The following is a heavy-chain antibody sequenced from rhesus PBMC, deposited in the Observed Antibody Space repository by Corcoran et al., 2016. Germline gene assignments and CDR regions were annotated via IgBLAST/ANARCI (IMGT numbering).Heavy chain of an antibody. CDR2: IGGCGVNT. J-gene: IGHJ4*01. V-gene: IGHV4-127*01. CDR1: GYSIRTGYG. CDR3: ARRDTTTGHFDS. Sequence: QVQLQESGPGLVKPSETLSLPCPVSGYSIRTGYGWIWIRPPPGKGLEWIGYIGGCGVNTNSNPSLKSRVTILKDTSKNQFSLNLSSLTAADTAVYYCARRDTTTGHFDSWGQGVLVTVSS. D-gene: IGHD5-12*01.